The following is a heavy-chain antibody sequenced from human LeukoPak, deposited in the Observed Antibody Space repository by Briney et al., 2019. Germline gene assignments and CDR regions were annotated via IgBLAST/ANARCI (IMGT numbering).Heavy chain of an antibody. J-gene: IGHJ3*02. CDR2: IYSPGTN. D-gene: IGHD3-22*01. Sequence: SETLSLTCAVYGGSFSGYYWSWIRQPAGKGLEWIGRIYSPGTNYNYNPSLKSRVTISIDTSKNQFSLKLTSVTAADTAVYYCARGIGTSYDSSRDAFDIWGQGTMVTVSS. V-gene: IGHV4-59*10. CDR1: GGSFSGYY. CDR3: ARGIGTSYDSSRDAFDI.